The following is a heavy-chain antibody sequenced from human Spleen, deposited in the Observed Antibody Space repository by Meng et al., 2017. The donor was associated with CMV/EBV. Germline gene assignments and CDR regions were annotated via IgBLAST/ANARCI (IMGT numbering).Heavy chain of an antibody. V-gene: IGHV3-30*04. CDR2: ISYDGSHE. CDR1: GFTFSSFA. CDR3: ARILAAPAIDY. J-gene: IGHJ4*02. D-gene: IGHD2-15*01. Sequence: GGSLKLSCVASGFTFSSFAMHWVRQAPGKGLEWVAVISYDGSHEHYADSVEGRFTISRDNSKNTLYLQMNSLRAEDTAVYYCARILAAPAIDYWGQGTLVTVSS.